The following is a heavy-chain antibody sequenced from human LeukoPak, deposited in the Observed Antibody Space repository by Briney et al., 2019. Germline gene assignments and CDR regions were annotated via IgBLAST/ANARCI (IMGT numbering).Heavy chain of an antibody. CDR3: ARDGSYYRDWFDP. Sequence: EASVKVSCKASGYTFTDYYMHWVRQAPGQGLEWMGWINLNSRGTNYAQKFQGRVTMTRDTSISTAYMELNRLRSDDTAVYYCARDGSYYRDWFDPWGQGTLVTVS. V-gene: IGHV1-2*02. D-gene: IGHD1-26*01. CDR2: INLNSRGT. CDR1: GYTFTDYY. J-gene: IGHJ5*02.